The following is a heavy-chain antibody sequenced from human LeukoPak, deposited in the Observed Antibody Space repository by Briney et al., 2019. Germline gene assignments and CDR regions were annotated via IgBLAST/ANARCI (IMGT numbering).Heavy chain of an antibody. CDR1: GFTFSSYG. CDR2: IWYDGSNK. V-gene: IGHV3-33*06. Sequence: GRSLRLSCAASGFTFSSYGIHWVRQAPGKGLEWVAVIWYDGSNKYYADSVKGRFTISRDNSKNTLYLQMNSLRAEDTAVYYCAKFAGASAPADAFDIWGQGTMVTVSS. D-gene: IGHD1-26*01. J-gene: IGHJ3*02. CDR3: AKFAGASAPADAFDI.